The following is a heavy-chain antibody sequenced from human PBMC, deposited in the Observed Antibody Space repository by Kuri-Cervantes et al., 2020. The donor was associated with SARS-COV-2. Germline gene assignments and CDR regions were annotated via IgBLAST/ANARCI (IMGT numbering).Heavy chain of an antibody. CDR2: INPNSGGT. J-gene: IGHJ3*02. CDR1: GYTFTGYY. Sequence: ASVKVSCKASGYTFTGYYMHWVRQAPGQGLEWMGWINPNSGGTKYAQKFQGRVTMTRDTSTSTVYMELSSLRSEDTAVYYRARVRRYYDSSGSAFDIWDQGTMVTVSS. D-gene: IGHD3-22*01. CDR3: ARVRRYYDSSGSAFDI. V-gene: IGHV1-2*02.